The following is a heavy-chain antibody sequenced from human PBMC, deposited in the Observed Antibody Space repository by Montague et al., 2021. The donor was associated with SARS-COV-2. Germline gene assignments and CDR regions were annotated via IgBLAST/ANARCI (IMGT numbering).Heavy chain of an antibody. CDR1: GFSLSTSGMC. CDR2: IDWDDDK. J-gene: IGHJ4*02. V-gene: IGHV2-70*01. D-gene: IGHD3-9*01. Sequence: PALVKPTQTLTLTCTFSGFSLSTSGMCVSWIRQPPGKALEWLALIDWDDDKYYSTSLTTRLTISKDTSKNQVVLTMTNMDPVDTATYYCARTLHDILTGYYSFDYWGQGTLVTVSS. CDR3: ARTLHDILTGYYSFDY.